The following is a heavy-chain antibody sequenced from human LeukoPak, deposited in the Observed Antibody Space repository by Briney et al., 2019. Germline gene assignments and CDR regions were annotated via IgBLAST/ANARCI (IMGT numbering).Heavy chain of an antibody. CDR1: GYTFTSYD. CDR3: ATADVLRYFDWLLN. Sequence: ASVKVSCKASGYTFTSYDNNWVRQATGQGLEWMGWMNPNSGNTGYAQKFQGRVTMTRNTSISTAYMELSSLRSEDTAVYYCATADVLRYFDWLLNWGQGTLVTVSS. CDR2: MNPNSGNT. D-gene: IGHD3-9*01. J-gene: IGHJ4*02. V-gene: IGHV1-8*01.